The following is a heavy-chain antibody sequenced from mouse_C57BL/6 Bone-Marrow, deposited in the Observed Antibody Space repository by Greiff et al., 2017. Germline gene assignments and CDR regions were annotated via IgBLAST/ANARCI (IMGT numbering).Heavy chain of an antibody. J-gene: IGHJ2*01. D-gene: IGHD1-1*01. CDR2: IDPENGDT. Sequence: EVQLQQSGAELVRPGASVKLSCTASGFNIKDDYMHWVKQRPEQGLEWIGWIDPENGDTEYASKFQGKATITADSSSNTACLQLSSLTSEDAAVYYCTPLLYSYWGQGTTLTVAS. CDR3: TPLLYSY. V-gene: IGHV14-4*01. CDR1: GFNIKDDY.